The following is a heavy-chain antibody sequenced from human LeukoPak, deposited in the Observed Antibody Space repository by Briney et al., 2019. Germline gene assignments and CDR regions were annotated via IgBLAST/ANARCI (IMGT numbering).Heavy chain of an antibody. D-gene: IGHD3-10*01. V-gene: IGHV3-21*01. CDR1: GFTFSSYS. CDR2: ISSSSSYI. CDR3: ARGVKVWFGESTQSIFDY. Sequence: GGSLRLSCAASGFTFSSYSMNWVRQAPGKGLEWVSSISSSSSYIYYADSAKGRFTISRDNAKNSLYLQMNSLRAEDTAVYYCARGVKVWFGESTQSIFDYWGQGTLVTVSS. J-gene: IGHJ4*02.